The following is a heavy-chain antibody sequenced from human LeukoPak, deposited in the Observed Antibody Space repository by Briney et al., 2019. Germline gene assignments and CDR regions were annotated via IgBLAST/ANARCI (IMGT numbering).Heavy chain of an antibody. CDR1: GYTFTGYY. Sequence: ASVKVSCKASGYTFTGYYMHWVRQATGQGLEWMGWMNPNSGNTSYAQKFQGRITMTRNTSISTAYMELSSLRSEDTAVYYCAKRKAMTTMTTRNWFDPWGQGTLVTVSS. D-gene: IGHD4-17*01. V-gene: IGHV1-8*02. J-gene: IGHJ5*02. CDR2: MNPNSGNT. CDR3: AKRKAMTTMTTRNWFDP.